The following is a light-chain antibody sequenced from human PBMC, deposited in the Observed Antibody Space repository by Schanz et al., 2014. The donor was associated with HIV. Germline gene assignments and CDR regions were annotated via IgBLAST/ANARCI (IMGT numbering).Light chain of an antibody. CDR3: SSYTSSSPWV. V-gene: IGLV2-14*03. Sequence: QSALTQPASVSGSPGQSISISCTGTSGDVGSYNYVSWYQQHPGKAPKLMIYDVSNRPSGVSSRFSGSKSGNTASLTISGLQAEDEADYYCSSYTSSSPWVFGGGTKLTVV. J-gene: IGLJ3*02. CDR1: SGDVGSYNY. CDR2: DVS.